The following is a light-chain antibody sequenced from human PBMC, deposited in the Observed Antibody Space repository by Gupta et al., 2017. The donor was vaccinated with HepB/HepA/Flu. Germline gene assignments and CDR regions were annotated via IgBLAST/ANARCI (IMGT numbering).Light chain of an antibody. Sequence: GGRVAITCRASQSIGSWVAWYQRRPGKAPTLLMYMASSLDSGVPSRFSASGSGTEFTLTIRSLQSDDCATYSCQQYRSLAITFGQGT. V-gene: IGKV1-5*03. CDR2: MAS. CDR3: QQYRSLAIT. J-gene: IGKJ5*01. CDR1: QSIGSW.